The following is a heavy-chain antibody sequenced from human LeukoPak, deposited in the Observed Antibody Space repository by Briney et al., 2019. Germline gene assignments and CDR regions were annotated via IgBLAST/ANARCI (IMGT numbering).Heavy chain of an antibody. D-gene: IGHD4-17*01. CDR2: ISGSGGST. J-gene: IGHJ3*02. CDR1: GFNFSGYA. Sequence: GRSLRLSCAASGFNFSGYAMSWVRQAPGKGLEWVSAISGSGGSTYYADSVKGRFTISRDNSKNTQYLQVNSLRAEDTAVYYCAKGQTTVLAFDIWGQGTMVTVSS. CDR3: AKGQTTVLAFDI. V-gene: IGHV3-23*01.